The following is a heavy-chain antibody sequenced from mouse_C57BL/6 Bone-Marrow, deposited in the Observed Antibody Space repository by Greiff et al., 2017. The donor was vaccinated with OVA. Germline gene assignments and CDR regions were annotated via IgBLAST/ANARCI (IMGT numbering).Heavy chain of an antibody. CDR1: GFNIKDDY. CDR3: TTAVTTANYFDY. D-gene: IGHD1-2*01. CDR2: IDPENGDT. Sequence: EVQLVESGAELVRPGASVKLSCTASGFNIKDDYMHWVKQRPEQGLEWIGWIDPENGDTEYASKFQGKATITADTSSNTAYLQLSSLTSEDTAVYYCTTAVTTANYFDYWGQGTTLTVSS. V-gene: IGHV14-4*01. J-gene: IGHJ2*01.